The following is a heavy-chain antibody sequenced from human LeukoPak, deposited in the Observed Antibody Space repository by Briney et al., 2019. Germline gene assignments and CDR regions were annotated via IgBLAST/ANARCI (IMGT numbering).Heavy chain of an antibody. J-gene: IGHJ4*02. D-gene: IGHD3-10*01. CDR1: GFTFSSYW. Sequence: GGSLRLSCAASGFTFSSYWMSWVRQAPGKGLEWVANIKQDGSEKYYVDSVEGRFTISRDNAKNSLYLQMNSLRAEDTAVYYCARDVSLLLWFGELLGYFDYWGQGTLVTVSS. CDR2: IKQDGSEK. V-gene: IGHV3-7*01. CDR3: ARDVSLLLWFGELLGYFDY.